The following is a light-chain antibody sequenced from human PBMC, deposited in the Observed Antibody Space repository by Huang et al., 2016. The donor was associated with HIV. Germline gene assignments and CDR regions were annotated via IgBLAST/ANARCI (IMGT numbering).Light chain of an antibody. CDR2: AAS. J-gene: IGKJ3*01. CDR1: QIVSSH. Sequence: ETVMTQSPVTLSVSPGDRASLSCRSSQIVSSHLAWYQQKPGQAPRRLIYAASTRATGVPARFRGSGAGTEFTLTISTLQSEDSAVYYCQQYNDFRSTFGPGTRVEIK. CDR3: QQYNDFRST. V-gene: IGKV3-15*01.